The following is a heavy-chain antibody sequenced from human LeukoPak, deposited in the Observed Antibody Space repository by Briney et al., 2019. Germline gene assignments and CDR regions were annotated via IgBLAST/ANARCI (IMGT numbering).Heavy chain of an antibody. CDR1: VFTFSSYG. CDR2: ISGSGGST. Sequence: GGTLRLSCAASVFTFSSYGMSCVRQAPGKGLEGVLAISGSGGSTYYADAVKGRFTISRDNSKNTLHRQMNSLRAEDTAVYYCAKRVVVTATLKYFDLWGRGTLVTVSS. CDR3: AKRVVVTATLKYFDL. V-gene: IGHV3-23*01. D-gene: IGHD2-21*02. J-gene: IGHJ2*01.